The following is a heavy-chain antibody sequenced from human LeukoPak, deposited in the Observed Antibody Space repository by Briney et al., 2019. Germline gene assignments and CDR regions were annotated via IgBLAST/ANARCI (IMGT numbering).Heavy chain of an antibody. J-gene: IGHJ5*01. CDR3: ASQEVVVAATPYWFDS. CDR1: GYSISSGYY. CDR2: IYHSGST. V-gene: IGHV4-38-2*01. D-gene: IGHD2-15*01. Sequence: SETLSLTCAVSGYSISSGYYWGWIRQPPGKGLEWIGSIYHSGSTYYNPSLKSRVTISVDTSKNQFSLKLSSVTAADTAVYYCASQEVVVAATPYWFDSWGQGTLVTVSS.